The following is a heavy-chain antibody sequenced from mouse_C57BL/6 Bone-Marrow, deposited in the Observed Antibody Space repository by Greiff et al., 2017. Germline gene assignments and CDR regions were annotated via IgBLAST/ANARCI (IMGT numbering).Heavy chain of an antibody. Sequence: VQLQQSGAELVRPGTSVKVSCKASGYAFTNYLIEWVKQRPGQGLEWIGVINPGSGGTNYNEKFKGKATLTADKSSSTAYMQLSSLTSADSAVYFCARYYYGSYFDYWGQGTTLTVSS. CDR3: ARYYYGSYFDY. CDR2: INPGSGGT. CDR1: GYAFTNYL. V-gene: IGHV1-54*01. D-gene: IGHD1-1*01. J-gene: IGHJ2*01.